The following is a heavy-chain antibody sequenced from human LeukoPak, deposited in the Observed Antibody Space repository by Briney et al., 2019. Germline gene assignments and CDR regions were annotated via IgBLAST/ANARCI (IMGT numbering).Heavy chain of an antibody. CDR1: GGSFSGYY. D-gene: IGHD6-13*01. CDR3: AMGFWYEEYFQH. J-gene: IGHJ1*01. V-gene: IGHV4-34*01. CDR2: INHSGST. Sequence: PSETLSLTCAVYGGSFSGYYWGWIRQPPGKGLEWIGEINHSGSTNYNPSLKSRITISVDTSKNQFSLRLSSVTAADTAVYFCAMGFWYEEYFQHWGQGSLVIVSS.